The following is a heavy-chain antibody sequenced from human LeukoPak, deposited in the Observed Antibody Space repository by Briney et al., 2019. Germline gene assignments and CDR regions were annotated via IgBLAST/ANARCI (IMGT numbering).Heavy chain of an antibody. Sequence: PGRSLRLSCAASGFTFDDYGMHWVRQAPGKGLEWVSGISWNSGSIGYADSVKGRFTISRDNAKNSLYLQMNSLRAEDTALYYCAIDIKLICSGQFDYWGQGTLVTVSS. J-gene: IGHJ4*02. CDR1: GFTFDDYG. D-gene: IGHD2-15*01. CDR3: AIDIKLICSGQFDY. V-gene: IGHV3-9*01. CDR2: ISWNSGSI.